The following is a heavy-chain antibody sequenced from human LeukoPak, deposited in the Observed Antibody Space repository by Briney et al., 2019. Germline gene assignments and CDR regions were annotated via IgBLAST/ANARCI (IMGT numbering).Heavy chain of an antibody. J-gene: IGHJ2*01. CDR3: ARRLRWYTYWYFDL. Sequence: TLSLTCAVSGGSISSGGYSWSWIRQPPGKGLEWIGYIYHSGSTYYNPSLKSRVTISVDRSKNQFSLKLSSVTAADTAVYYCARRLRWYTYWYFDLWGRGTLVTVSS. CDR1: GGSISSGGYS. D-gene: IGHD4-23*01. V-gene: IGHV4-30-2*01. CDR2: IYHSGST.